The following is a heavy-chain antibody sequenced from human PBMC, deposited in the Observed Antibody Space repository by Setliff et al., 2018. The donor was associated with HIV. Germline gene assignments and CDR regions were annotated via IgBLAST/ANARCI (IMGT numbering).Heavy chain of an antibody. Sequence: GGSLRLSCAASGFAFSTFDMNWVRQAPGKGLEWVAAIKQDGSEKNYVDSVKGRFTISRDNTKNSLYLQMNSLRAADTAVYYCVGPDYEDPWGQGTLVTVSS. J-gene: IGHJ5*02. V-gene: IGHV3-7*03. CDR2: IKQDGSEK. D-gene: IGHD3-22*01. CDR1: GFAFSTFD. CDR3: VGPDYEDP.